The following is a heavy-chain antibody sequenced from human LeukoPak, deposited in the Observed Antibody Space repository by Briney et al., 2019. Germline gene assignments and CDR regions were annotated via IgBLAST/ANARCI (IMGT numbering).Heavy chain of an antibody. CDR2: ISYDGSNK. D-gene: IGHD3-3*01. CDR3: AKGSYYDFWSGYLDY. Sequence: GGSLRLSCAASGFTFSSYAMHWVRQAPGKGLEWVAVISYDGSNKYYADSVKGRFTISRDNSKNTLYLQMNSLRAEDTAVYYCAKGSYYDFWSGYLDYWGQGTLVTVSS. J-gene: IGHJ4*02. V-gene: IGHV3-30-3*01. CDR1: GFTFSSYA.